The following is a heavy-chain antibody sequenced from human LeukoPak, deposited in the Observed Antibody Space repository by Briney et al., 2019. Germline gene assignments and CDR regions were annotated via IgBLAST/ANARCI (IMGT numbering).Heavy chain of an antibody. V-gene: IGHV3-30*02. CDR1: GFTFSSYG. Sequence: GGSLRLSCAASGFTFSSYGMHWVRQAPGKGLEWVAFIRYDGSNKYYADSVKGRFTISRDNSKNKLYLQMNSLRAEDTAVYYCAKDRSGSGSYSYYFDYWGQGTLVTVSS. J-gene: IGHJ4*02. CDR2: IRYDGSNK. D-gene: IGHD3-10*01. CDR3: AKDRSGSGSYSYYFDY.